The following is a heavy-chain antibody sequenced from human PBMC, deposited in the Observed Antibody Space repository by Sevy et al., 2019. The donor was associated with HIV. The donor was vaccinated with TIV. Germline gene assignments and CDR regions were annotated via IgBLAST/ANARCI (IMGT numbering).Heavy chain of an antibody. D-gene: IGHD5-18*01. Sequence: GGSLRLSCAASGFTVNSNYMTWVRQAPGKGLEGVSVIHSDDTNYYADSVKDRFTISRENFKNTLYLHMSSLRAEDTAVYYCARGKSGYGYALNYWGQGTLVTVSS. V-gene: IGHV3-66*01. CDR1: GFTVNSNY. J-gene: IGHJ4*02. CDR3: ARGKSGYGYALNY. CDR2: IHSDDTN.